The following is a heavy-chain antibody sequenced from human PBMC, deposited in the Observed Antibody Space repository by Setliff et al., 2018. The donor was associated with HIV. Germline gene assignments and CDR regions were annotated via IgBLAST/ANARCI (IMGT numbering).Heavy chain of an antibody. Sequence: SETLSLTCTVSGASISSGDYYWSWIRRPAGKGLEWIGHSQASGSTNSNPSLKSRLTISVDPSKNQLSLNLNSVTAADTAVYYCARGRDGELFTKEGNYYYYMDVWGKGTTVTVSS. CDR3: ARGRDGELFTKEGNYYYYMDV. CDR2: SQASGST. CDR1: GASISSGDYY. V-gene: IGHV4-61*09. J-gene: IGHJ6*03. D-gene: IGHD3-10*01.